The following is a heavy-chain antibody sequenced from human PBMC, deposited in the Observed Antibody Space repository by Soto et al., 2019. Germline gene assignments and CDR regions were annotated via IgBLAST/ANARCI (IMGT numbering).Heavy chain of an antibody. V-gene: IGHV4-31*03. J-gene: IGHJ4*02. CDR2: IYYSGST. CDR1: GGSISSGGYY. Sequence: PSETLSLTCTVSGGSISSGGYYWSWIRQHPGKGLEWIGYIYYSGSTYYNPSLKSRVTISVDTSKNQFSLKLSSVTAADTAVYYCARSHRPNITRMDYWGQGTLVTVSS. D-gene: IGHD3-10*01. CDR3: ARSHRPNITRMDY.